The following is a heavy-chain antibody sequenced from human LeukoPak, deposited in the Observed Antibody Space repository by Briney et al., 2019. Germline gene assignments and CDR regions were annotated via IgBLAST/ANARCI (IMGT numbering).Heavy chain of an antibody. CDR1: GGSISSYY. CDR3: ARYLSRGSWFDS. Sequence: KASETLSLTCTVSGGSISSYYWSWLRQPPGKGLEWIGYIYYSGSTNYNPSLKSRVTISVDTSRNQFSLKLTSVTAADTAVYYCARYLSRGSWFDSWGQGTLVTVSS. J-gene: IGHJ5*01. D-gene: IGHD3-16*01. CDR2: IYYSGST. V-gene: IGHV4-59*01.